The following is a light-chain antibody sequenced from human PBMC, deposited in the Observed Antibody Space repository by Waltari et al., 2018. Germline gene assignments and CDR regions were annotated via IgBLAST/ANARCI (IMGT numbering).Light chain of an antibody. J-gene: IGLJ2*01. V-gene: IGLV1-47*01. CDR2: WND. CDR1: SSHIGSNY. CDR3: MIWHNGAVL. Sequence: QSVLTQPPSASGTPGQRVTISSSGSSSHIGSNYVYWLQQVPGRAPRTLIYWNDQRPSGVPDRFSGSKSGTSGSLAISGLRSEDEADYYCMIWHNGAVLFAGGTRLTVL.